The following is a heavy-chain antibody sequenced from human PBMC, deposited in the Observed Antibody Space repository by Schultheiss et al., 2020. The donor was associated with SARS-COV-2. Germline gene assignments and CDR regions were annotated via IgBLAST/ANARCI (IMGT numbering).Heavy chain of an antibody. D-gene: IGHD2-2*01. Sequence: GGSLRLSCAASGFTFSSYEMNWVRQAPGKGLEWVSYISSSGSTIYYADSVKGRFTISRDNAKNSLYLQMNSLRAEDTAIYYCAREIIVVVPAAMSLHDVYYYGMDVWGQGTTVTVSS. CDR2: ISSSGSTI. CDR1: GFTFSSYE. V-gene: IGHV3-48*03. CDR3: AREIIVVVPAAMSLHDVYYYGMDV. J-gene: IGHJ6*02.